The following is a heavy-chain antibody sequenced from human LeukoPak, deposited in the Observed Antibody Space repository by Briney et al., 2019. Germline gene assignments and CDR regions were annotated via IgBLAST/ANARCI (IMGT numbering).Heavy chain of an antibody. V-gene: IGHV1-18*01. Sequence: GASVKVSCKASGYTFTSYGISWVRQAPGQGLEWMGWISAYNGNTNYAQKLQGRVTMTTDTSTSTAYMELRSLRSDDTAVYYCARDGAYGSGSYYTAANDYWGQGTLVTVSS. CDR1: GYTFTSYG. CDR2: ISAYNGNT. J-gene: IGHJ4*02. CDR3: ARDGAYGSGSYYTAANDY. D-gene: IGHD3-10*01.